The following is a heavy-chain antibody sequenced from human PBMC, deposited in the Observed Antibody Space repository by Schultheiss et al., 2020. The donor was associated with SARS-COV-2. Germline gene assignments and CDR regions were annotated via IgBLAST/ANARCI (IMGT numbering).Heavy chain of an antibody. V-gene: IGHV2-5*08. D-gene: IGHD3-22*01. Sequence: SGPTLVKPTQTLTVTCTFSGFSLSTSGMCVSWIRQPPGKALEWLALIDWDDDKRYSPSLKSRLTITKDTSKNQVVLTMTNMDPVDTATYYCARSYDSSGYYSVSIFDYWGQGTLVTVSS. J-gene: IGHJ4*02. CDR2: IDWDDDK. CDR3: ARSYDSSGYYSVSIFDY. CDR1: GFSLSTSGMC.